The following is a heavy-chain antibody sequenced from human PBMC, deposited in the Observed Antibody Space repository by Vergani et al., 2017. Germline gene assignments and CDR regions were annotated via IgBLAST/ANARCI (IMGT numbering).Heavy chain of an antibody. D-gene: IGHD2-15*01. CDR2: ISGSGGNT. CDR1: GFTFSSYA. V-gene: IGHV3-23*01. CDR3: AKARDPNCKGGNCYSYYYGLDL. J-gene: IGHJ6*02. Sequence: EVQLLESGGDLVQPGGSLRLSCAASGFTFSSYAMTWVRQAPGKGLEWVSAISGSGGNTFYTDSVKGRFTISRDNSKDTLYLQMNSLRVEDTAIYYCAKARDPNCKGGNCYSYYYGLDLWGQ.